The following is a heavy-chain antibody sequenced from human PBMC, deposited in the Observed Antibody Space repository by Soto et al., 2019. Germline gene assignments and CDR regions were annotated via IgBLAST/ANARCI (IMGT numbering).Heavy chain of an antibody. CDR1: GYTFTGYY. Sequence: GASVKVSCKASGYTFTGYYMHWVRQAPGQGLEWMGWINPNSGGTNYAQKFQGWVTMTRDTSISTAYMELSRLRSDDTAVYYCARENNAEGYYDYWSGYSQDYGMDVWGQGTTVTVSS. V-gene: IGHV1-2*04. CDR3: ARENNAEGYYDYWSGYSQDYGMDV. J-gene: IGHJ6*02. D-gene: IGHD3-3*01. CDR2: INPNSGGT.